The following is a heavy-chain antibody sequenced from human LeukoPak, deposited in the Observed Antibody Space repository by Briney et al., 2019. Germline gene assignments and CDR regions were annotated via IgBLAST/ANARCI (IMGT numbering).Heavy chain of an antibody. V-gene: IGHV3-48*03. CDR1: GFTFSSYE. J-gene: IGHJ3*02. CDR2: ISSSDSTI. Sequence: GGSLRLSCAASGFTFSSYEMNWVRQAPGKGLEWVSYISSSDSTIYHADSVKGRFTISRDNAKNSLYLQMNSLRAEDTAVYYCARGALRYSRGAFDIWGQGTMVTVSS. CDR3: ARGALRYSRGAFDI. D-gene: IGHD3-9*01.